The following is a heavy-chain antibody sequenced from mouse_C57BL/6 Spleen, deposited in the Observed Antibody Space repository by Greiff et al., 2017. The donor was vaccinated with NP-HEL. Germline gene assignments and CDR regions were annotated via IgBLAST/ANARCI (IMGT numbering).Heavy chain of an antibody. D-gene: IGHD4-1*02. CDR2: IDPETGGT. CDR1: GYTFTDYE. J-gene: IGHJ3*01. Sequence: QVQLKESGAELVRPGASVTLSCKASGYTFTDYEMHWVKQTPVHGLEWIGAIDPETGGTAYNQKFKGKAILTADKSSSTAYMELRSLTSEDSAVYYCTRSTGMAYWGQGTLVTVSA. CDR3: TRSTGMAY. V-gene: IGHV1-15*01.